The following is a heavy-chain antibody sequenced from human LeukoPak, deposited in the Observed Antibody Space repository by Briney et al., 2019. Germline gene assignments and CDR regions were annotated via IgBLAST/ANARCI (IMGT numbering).Heavy chain of an antibody. CDR2: IIPIFGTA. V-gene: IGHV1-69*06. Sequence: SSVKVSCKASGCTFSSYAISWVRQAPGQGLEWMGRIIPIFGTANYAQRFQGRVTITADKSTSTAYMELSSLRSEDTAVYYCARSLIAVAGTGSDWGQGTLVTVSS. CDR1: GCTFSSYA. D-gene: IGHD6-19*01. J-gene: IGHJ4*02. CDR3: ARSLIAVAGTGSD.